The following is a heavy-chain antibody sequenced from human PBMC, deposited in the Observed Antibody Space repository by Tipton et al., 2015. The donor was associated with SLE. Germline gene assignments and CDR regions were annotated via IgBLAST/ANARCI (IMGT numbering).Heavy chain of an antibody. CDR2: ISYDGSNK. Sequence: SLRLSCAASGFTFSNYAMHWVRQAPGKGLEWVAVISYDGSNKYYADSVKGRFTISRDNSKNTLYLQMNSLRAEDTAVYYCARSLLSGYDSYGMDVWGQGTTVTVSS. CDR1: GFTFSNYA. J-gene: IGHJ6*02. CDR3: ARSLLSGYDSYGMDV. D-gene: IGHD5-12*01. V-gene: IGHV3-30*04.